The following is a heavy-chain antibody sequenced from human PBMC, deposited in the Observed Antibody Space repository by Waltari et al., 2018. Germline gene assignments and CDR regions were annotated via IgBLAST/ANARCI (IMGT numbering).Heavy chain of an antibody. CDR1: GDSVSSNSAA. D-gene: IGHD5-18*01. V-gene: IGHV6-1*01. Sequence: QVQLQESGPGLVKPSQTLSLTCAISGDSVSSNSAAWNWFRQSPSRGLEWLGRTYYRSKWNNDYAVSVKSRITVNPDTSENHFTLQLNSVTPEDTAMYFCARDGGHSYGFFDYWGQGALVTVSS. J-gene: IGHJ4*02. CDR2: TYYRSKWNN. CDR3: ARDGGHSYGFFDY.